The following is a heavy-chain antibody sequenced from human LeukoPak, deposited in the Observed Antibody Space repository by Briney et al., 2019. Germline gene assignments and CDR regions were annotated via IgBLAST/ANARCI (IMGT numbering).Heavy chain of an antibody. Sequence: GGSPRLSCAASGFTFSNAWMSWVRQAPGKGLEWVGRIKSKTDGGTTDHAAPVKGRFTISRDDSKNTLYLQMNSLKTEDTAVYYCTALDIVVVPAASNWGQGTLVTVSS. J-gene: IGHJ4*02. CDR3: TALDIVVVPAASN. V-gene: IGHV3-15*01. CDR2: IKSKTDGGTT. D-gene: IGHD2-2*01. CDR1: GFTFSNAW.